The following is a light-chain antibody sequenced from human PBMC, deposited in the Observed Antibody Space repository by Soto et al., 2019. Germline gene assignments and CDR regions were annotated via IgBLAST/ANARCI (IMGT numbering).Light chain of an antibody. CDR3: ISYTVTRSYV. CDR2: EVS. Sequence: QSALTQPASVSGSPGQSITISCTGTSRDVGGYNYVSWHQQHPGKAPKVIITEVSNRPSGVSNRFSGSKSGNTASLTISGLQAEDEADYYCISYTVTRSYVFGTGTKLTVL. V-gene: IGLV2-14*01. J-gene: IGLJ1*01. CDR1: SRDVGGYNY.